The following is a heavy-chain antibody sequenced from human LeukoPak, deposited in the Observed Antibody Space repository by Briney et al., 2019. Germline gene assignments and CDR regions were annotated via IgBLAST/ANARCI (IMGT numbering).Heavy chain of an antibody. D-gene: IGHD1-26*01. CDR3: ANIVGVNENDGWNWFDP. V-gene: IGHV4-61*02. CDR1: GGSISRGSYY. Sequence: PSQTLSLTCIVSGGSISRGSYYWNWIRQPAGKGLEWMGRVYNSGSTNYNPSLKSRVTISTDMSKNQFSLKLSSVTAADTAVYYCANIVGVNENDGWNWFDPWGQEALVTVSS. J-gene: IGHJ5*02. CDR2: VYNSGST.